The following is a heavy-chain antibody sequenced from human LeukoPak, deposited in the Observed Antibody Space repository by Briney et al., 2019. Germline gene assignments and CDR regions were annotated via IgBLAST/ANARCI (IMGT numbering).Heavy chain of an antibody. CDR1: EYTFTSYD. CDR2: MNPNSGNT. CDR3: ARGRSRENWFDP. Sequence: ASVTVSCTASEYTFTSYDINWVRQAPGQGLEWMGWMNPNSGNTGYAQKFQGRVTITRNTSISTAYMELSSLRSEDTAVYYCARGRSRENWFDPGGQGTLVTVSA. J-gene: IGHJ5*02. V-gene: IGHV1-8*03.